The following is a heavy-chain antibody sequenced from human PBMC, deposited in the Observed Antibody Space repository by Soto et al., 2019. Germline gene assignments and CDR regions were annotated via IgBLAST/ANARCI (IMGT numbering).Heavy chain of an antibody. V-gene: IGHV3-15*07. CDR3: TTSSSGWTQYYFDY. J-gene: IGHJ4*02. Sequence: EVQLVESGGGLVKPGGSLRLSCAASGFTFSNAWMNWVRQAPGKGLEWVGRIKSKTTGGTTDYAAPVKGRLTISRDDSKTAQYLQMNSLKTEDTAIYYCTTSSSGWTQYYFDYWGQGTLVTVSS. CDR2: IKSKTTGGTT. CDR1: GFTFSNAW. D-gene: IGHD6-19*01.